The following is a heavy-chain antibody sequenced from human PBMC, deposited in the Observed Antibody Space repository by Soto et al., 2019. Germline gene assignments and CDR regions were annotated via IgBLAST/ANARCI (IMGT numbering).Heavy chain of an antibody. Sequence: QLHLRESGPGLVKPSETLSLTCTVSGGSITSSSYYWGWIRQPPGKGLEWIGSIYYSGSTYYNPSLKGRVNTSADTSKNQLSLQQSSVTAADTAVYCCATQEVSVSYVYTFDPWGQGTLVTVSS. CDR2: IYYSGST. D-gene: IGHD1-26*01. CDR1: GGSITSSSYY. V-gene: IGHV4-39*01. J-gene: IGHJ5*02. CDR3: ATQEVSVSYVYTFDP.